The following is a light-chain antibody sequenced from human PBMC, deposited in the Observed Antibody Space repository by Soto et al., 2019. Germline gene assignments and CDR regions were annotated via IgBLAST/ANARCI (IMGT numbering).Light chain of an antibody. Sequence: IGVTQSPATLSLSPGERATLSCRVSQSVSSYLAWYQQKPGQAPRLLIYDASNRATGIPARFSGSGSGTDFTLTISSLEPEDFAVYYCQQRSNWPTLTFGGGTKVDI. CDR1: QSVSSY. CDR3: QQRSNWPTLT. V-gene: IGKV3-11*01. J-gene: IGKJ4*01. CDR2: DAS.